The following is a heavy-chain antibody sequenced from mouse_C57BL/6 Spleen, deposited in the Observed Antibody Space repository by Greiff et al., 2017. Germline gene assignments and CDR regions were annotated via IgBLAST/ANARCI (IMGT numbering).Heavy chain of an antibody. CDR1: GYAFSSSW. D-gene: IGHD1-1*01. CDR3: AREGYYGVFAY. Sequence: QVQLQQSGPELVKPGASVKISCKASGYAFSSSWMNWVKQRPGKGLEWIGRIYPGDGDTNYNGKFKGKATLTADKSSSTAYMQLSSLTSEDSAVYFCAREGYYGVFAYWGQGTLVTVSA. J-gene: IGHJ3*01. V-gene: IGHV1-82*01. CDR2: IYPGDGDT.